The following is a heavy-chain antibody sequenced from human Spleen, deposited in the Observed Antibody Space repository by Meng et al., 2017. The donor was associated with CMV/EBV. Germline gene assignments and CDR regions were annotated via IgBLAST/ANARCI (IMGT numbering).Heavy chain of an antibody. CDR2: ISYDGSNK. V-gene: IGHV3-30-3*01. CDR1: GLRLSDYS. D-gene: IGHD1-26*01. J-gene: IGHJ6*02. Sequence: GESLKISCAASGLRLSDYSMNWIRQAPGKGLEWVAVISYDGSNKYNADSVKGRFTISRDNSKNTLYLQMNSLRGEDTAVYYCARPRSRGSYLGYGMDVWGQGTTVTVSS. CDR3: ARPRSRGSYLGYGMDV.